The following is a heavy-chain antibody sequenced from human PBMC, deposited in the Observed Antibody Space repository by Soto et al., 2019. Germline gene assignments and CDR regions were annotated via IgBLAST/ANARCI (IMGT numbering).Heavy chain of an antibody. CDR1: GYPFTSHY. CDR2: LNPTGGST. J-gene: IGHJ6*03. Sequence: ASVKVSCKASGYPFTSHYMHWLRQAPGQGLEWMGVLNPTGGSTAYAQNFQGRVTMTSDTSTRTVYVGLNSLRAEDTAVSYCARAFNNGRGFGRCVWGKGSTVAVSS. D-gene: IGHD3-10*01. CDR3: ARAFNNGRGFGRCV. V-gene: IGHV1-46*01.